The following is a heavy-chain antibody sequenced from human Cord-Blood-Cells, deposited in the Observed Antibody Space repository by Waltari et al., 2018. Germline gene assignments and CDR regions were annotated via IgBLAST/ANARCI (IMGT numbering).Heavy chain of an antibody. J-gene: IGHJ4*02. CDR2: INHSGST. V-gene: IGHV4-34*01. CDR3: AIAAAYSSSFDY. CDR1: GGSFRVYY. D-gene: IGHD6-6*01. Sequence: QVQLQQWGAGLLKPPAALSLTCAGYGGSFRVYYCRWIRQPPGKGLEWIGEINHSGSTNYNPSRKSRVTISVDTSKNQFSLKLSSVTAADTAVYYCAIAAAYSSSFDYWGQGTLVTVSS.